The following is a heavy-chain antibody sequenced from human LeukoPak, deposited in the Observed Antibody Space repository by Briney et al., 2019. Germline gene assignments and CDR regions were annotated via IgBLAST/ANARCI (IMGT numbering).Heavy chain of an antibody. Sequence: PGGSLRLSCAASGFTFSSYAMTWVRQAPGQGLEWVSGNSGSGGSTYYADSVKGRFTISRDNSKNTLYLQMNSLRAEDTAVYYCAIADSSSWYNFDYWGQGTLVTVSS. J-gene: IGHJ4*02. CDR2: NSGSGGST. CDR1: GFTFSSYA. V-gene: IGHV3-23*01. CDR3: AIADSSSWYNFDY. D-gene: IGHD6-13*01.